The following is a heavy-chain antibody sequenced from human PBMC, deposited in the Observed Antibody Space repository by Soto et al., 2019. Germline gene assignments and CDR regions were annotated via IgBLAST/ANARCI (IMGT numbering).Heavy chain of an antibody. J-gene: IGHJ4*01. CDR3: AKFLVQTTMGGAY. CDR1: GGTISSSSYS. Sequence: SETLSLTCTVSGGTISSSSYSWGWIRQPPGKGLEWIGTVYYSGSTDCNPSLKSRVTISVDTSKNQFSLKLESVTAADTAVYYSAKFLVQTTMGGAYWVPGTLVTVSS. CDR2: VYYSGST. V-gene: IGHV4-39*01. D-gene: IGHD5-18*01.